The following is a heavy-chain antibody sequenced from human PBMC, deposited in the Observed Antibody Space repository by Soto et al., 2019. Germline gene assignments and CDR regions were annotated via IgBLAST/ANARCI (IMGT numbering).Heavy chain of an antibody. J-gene: IGHJ6*02. V-gene: IGHV1-69*13. CDR2: IIPIFGTA. CDR3: ARDKKQQAYYGMDV. CDR1: GYSFTSHY. Sequence: GASVKVSCKAIGYSFTSHYMHWVRQAPGQGLEWMGGIIPIFGTANYAQKFQGRVTITADESTSTAYMELSSLRSEDTAVYYCARDKKQQAYYGMDVWGQGTTVTVSS. D-gene: IGHD5-18*01.